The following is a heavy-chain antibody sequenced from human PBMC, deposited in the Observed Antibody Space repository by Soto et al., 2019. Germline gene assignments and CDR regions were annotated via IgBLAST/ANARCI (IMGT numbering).Heavy chain of an antibody. Sequence: SVKVSCKASGYTFTSYYMHWVRQAPGQGLEWMGGIIPIFGTANYAQKFQGRVTITADESTSTAYMELSSLRSEDTAVYYCARDREQLASYYYYGMDVWGQGTTVTVSS. CDR3: ARDREQLASYYYYGMDV. CDR1: GYTFTSYY. D-gene: IGHD6-13*01. CDR2: IIPIFGTA. J-gene: IGHJ6*02. V-gene: IGHV1-69*13.